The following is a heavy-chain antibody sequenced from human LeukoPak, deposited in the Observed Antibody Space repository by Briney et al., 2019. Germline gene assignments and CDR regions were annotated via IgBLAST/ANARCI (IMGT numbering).Heavy chain of an antibody. D-gene: IGHD6-13*01. CDR3: ARSRVAAAGDPYFDY. CDR1: GFIFSRYW. J-gene: IGHJ4*02. V-gene: IGHV3-7*01. Sequence: GGSLRLSCAASGFIFSRYWMTWVRQAPGKGLEFVANIKEDGSVKYYVDSVKGRFTISRDNAKNSLYLQMNSLRAEDTAVYYCARSRVAAAGDPYFDYWSQGTLVTVSS. CDR2: IKEDGSVK.